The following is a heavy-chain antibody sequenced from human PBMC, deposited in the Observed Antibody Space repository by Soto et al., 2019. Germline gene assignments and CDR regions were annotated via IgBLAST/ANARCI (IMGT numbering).Heavy chain of an antibody. J-gene: IGHJ6*02. CDR2: LSHSGDT. Sequence: LSLTCAVSGYVITNGYHWGWIRQPPGKGLEWIGTLSHSGDTYYNPSLKSRVTIAIDTAKNHLSLILSSVTAADTATYYCTRIYCTTTSCFINGMDVWGQGTTVTVSS. D-gene: IGHD2-2*01. CDR1: GYVITNGYH. CDR3: TRIYCTTTSCFINGMDV. V-gene: IGHV4-38-2*01.